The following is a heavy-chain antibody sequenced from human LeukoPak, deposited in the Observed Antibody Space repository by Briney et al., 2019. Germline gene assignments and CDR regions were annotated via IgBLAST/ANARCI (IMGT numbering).Heavy chain of an antibody. Sequence: SETLSLTCAVYGGSFSGYYWSWIRQPPGKGLEWIGEINHSGSSKYIPSLKSRVTISVDTSKNQFSLKLSSVTAADTAVYYCARDIRTVWFGESKGFDPWGQGTLVTVSS. V-gene: IGHV4-34*01. D-gene: IGHD3-10*01. CDR1: GGSFSGYY. CDR2: INHSGSS. J-gene: IGHJ5*02. CDR3: ARDIRTVWFGESKGFDP.